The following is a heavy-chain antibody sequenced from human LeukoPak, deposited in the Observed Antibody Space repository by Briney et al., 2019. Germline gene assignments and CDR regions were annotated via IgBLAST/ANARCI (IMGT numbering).Heavy chain of an antibody. D-gene: IGHD2-15*01. CDR3: ARVRYCSGGSCYSRLWFDP. CDR1: GYTFTSYD. CDR2: MNPNSGNT. J-gene: IGHJ5*02. Sequence: ASVKVSCKASGYTFTSYDINWVRQATGQGLEWMGWMNPNSGNTGYAQKFQGRATMTRNTSISTAYMELSSLRSEDTAVYYCARVRYCSGGSCYSRLWFDPWGQGTLVTVSS. V-gene: IGHV1-8*01.